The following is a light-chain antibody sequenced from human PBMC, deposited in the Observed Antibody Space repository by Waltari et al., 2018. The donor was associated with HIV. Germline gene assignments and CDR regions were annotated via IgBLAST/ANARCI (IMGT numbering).Light chain of an antibody. CDR3: QQYGRSPTA. Sequence: EIVLTQYPATLYLSPGGRDTLSCKASQTLTSTSLAWYQQRPGQAPRLLIYGASSRVNGIPDRFSGSASGTDFSLNITRLQPEDFAMYYFQQYGRSPTAFGGGTKVQMK. CDR2: GAS. V-gene: IGKV3-20*01. CDR1: QTLTSTS. J-gene: IGKJ4*01.